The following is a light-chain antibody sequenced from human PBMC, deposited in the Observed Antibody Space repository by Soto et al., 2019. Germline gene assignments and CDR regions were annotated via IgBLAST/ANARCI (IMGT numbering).Light chain of an antibody. CDR2: DVS. Sequence: QSALTQPASVSGSPGQSITIYCTGTSSDVGGYNYVSWYQQHPGKAPKLMIYDVSNRPSGVSNRFSGSKSGNTASLTISGLQAEDEADYYCSSYTSSSTQVVFGGGTQLTVL. V-gene: IGLV2-14*01. CDR3: SSYTSSSTQVV. CDR1: SSDVGGYNY. J-gene: IGLJ2*01.